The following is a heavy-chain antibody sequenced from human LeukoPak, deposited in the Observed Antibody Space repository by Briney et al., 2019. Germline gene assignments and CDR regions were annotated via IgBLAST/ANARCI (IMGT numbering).Heavy chain of an antibody. Sequence: SVKVSCKASGGTFSSYAISWVRQAPGQGLEWMGGIIPIFGTANYAQKFQGRVTITTDESTSTAYMELSSLRSEDTAVYYCARWWRGAELATRGYYYYMDVWGKGTTVTVSS. J-gene: IGHJ6*03. D-gene: IGHD1-26*01. V-gene: IGHV1-69*05. CDR3: ARWWRGAELATRGYYYYMDV. CDR1: GGTFSSYA. CDR2: IIPIFGTA.